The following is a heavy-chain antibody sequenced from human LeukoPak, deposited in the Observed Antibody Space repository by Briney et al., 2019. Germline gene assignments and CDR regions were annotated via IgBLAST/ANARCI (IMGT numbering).Heavy chain of an antibody. CDR2: ISYDGSNK. Sequence: PGGSLRLSCAASGFTFSSYGVHWVRQAPGKGLEWVAVISYDGSNKYYADSVKGRFTISRDNSKNTLYLQMNSLRAEDTAVYYCASGLELDYWGQGTLVTVSS. J-gene: IGHJ4*02. CDR1: GFTFSSYG. V-gene: IGHV3-30-3*01. CDR3: ASGLELDY.